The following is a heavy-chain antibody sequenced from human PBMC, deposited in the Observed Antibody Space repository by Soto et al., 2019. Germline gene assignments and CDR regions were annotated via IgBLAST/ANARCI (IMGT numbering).Heavy chain of an antibody. CDR1: GGSISSGGYY. J-gene: IGHJ6*03. D-gene: IGHD4-17*01. CDR3: VRYYGDHHHLHYYYYMDV. Sequence: SETLSLTCTVSGGSISSGGYYWSWIRQHPGKGLEWIGYIYYSGSTYYNQSLKSRDTISVDTSKNQFPLNLSSVTASVTVVFYFVRYYGDHHHLHYYYYMDVWGKVTT. CDR2: IYYSGST. V-gene: IGHV4-31*03.